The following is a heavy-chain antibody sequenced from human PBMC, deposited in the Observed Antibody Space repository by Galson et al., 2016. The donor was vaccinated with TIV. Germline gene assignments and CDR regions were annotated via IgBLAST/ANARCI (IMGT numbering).Heavy chain of an antibody. CDR1: GDTFSSFV. D-gene: IGHD5-18*01. V-gene: IGHV1-69*01. CDR3: AKCRNTAMDTYYYYYGLDV. J-gene: IGHJ6*02. CDR2: IIPLFGEA. Sequence: SGDTFSSFVISWVRQAPGRGLEWMGGIIPLFGEAHYAQKFQGRVTISADESTSTVYMELSGLRSGDTAMYYCAKCRNTAMDTYYYYYGLDVWGQGTTVTVSS.